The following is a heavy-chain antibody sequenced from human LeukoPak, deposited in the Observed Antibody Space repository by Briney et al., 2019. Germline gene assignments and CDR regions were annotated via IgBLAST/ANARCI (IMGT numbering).Heavy chain of an antibody. V-gene: IGHV3-11*01. CDR3: ASGGSSATTNWFDP. J-gene: IGHJ5*02. Sequence: GGSLRLSCAASGFTFSDYYMSWIRQAPGKGLEWVSYISSSGSTIFYADSVKGRFTISRDNAKNSLYLQMNSLRAEDTAVYYCASGGSSATTNWFDPWGQGTLVTVSS. CDR1: GFTFSDYY. CDR2: ISSSGSTI. D-gene: IGHD2-15*01.